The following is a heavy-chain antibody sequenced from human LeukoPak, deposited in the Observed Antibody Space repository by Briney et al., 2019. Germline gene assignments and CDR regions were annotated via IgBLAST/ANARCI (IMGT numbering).Heavy chain of an antibody. Sequence: SETLSVTCAVYGGSFSGYYWSWIRQPPGNGLEWIGEINHSGSTNYNPSLKSRVTISVDTSKNQFSLKLSSVTAADTAVYYCARVGATLRISYYYGMDVWGQGTTVTVSS. CDR2: INHSGST. D-gene: IGHD1-26*01. CDR1: GGSFSGYY. V-gene: IGHV4-34*01. J-gene: IGHJ6*02. CDR3: ARVGATLRISYYYGMDV.